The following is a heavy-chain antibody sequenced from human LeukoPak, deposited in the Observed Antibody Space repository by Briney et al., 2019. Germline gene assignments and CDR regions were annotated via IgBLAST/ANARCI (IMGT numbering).Heavy chain of an antibody. Sequence: GGSLRLSCAASGFTFDDYAMHWVRQAPGKGLEWVSGISWNSGSIGYADSVKGRFTISRDNSKNTLYLQMNSLRAEDTAVYYCAKGLGYCSSTSCSYYFDCWGQGTLVTVSS. CDR1: GFTFDDYA. V-gene: IGHV3-9*01. CDR3: AKGLGYCSSTSCSYYFDC. D-gene: IGHD2-2*01. CDR2: ISWNSGSI. J-gene: IGHJ4*02.